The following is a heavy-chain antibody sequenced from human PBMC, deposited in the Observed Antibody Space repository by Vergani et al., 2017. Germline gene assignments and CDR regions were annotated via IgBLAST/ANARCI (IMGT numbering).Heavy chain of an antibody. CDR2: ISSSSSYI. J-gene: IGHJ3*02. CDR3: ARDTLGYCSSTSCSHHAFDI. D-gene: IGHD2-2*01. V-gene: IGHV3-21*02. CDR1: GFTFSSYS. Sequence: RLVQSGGGLAHPGGSLRLSCAASGFTFSSYSMNWVRQAPGKGLEWVSSISSSSSYIYYADSVKGRFTISRDNAKNSLYLQMNSLRAEDTAVYYCARDTLGYCSSTSCSHHAFDIWGQGTMVTVSS.